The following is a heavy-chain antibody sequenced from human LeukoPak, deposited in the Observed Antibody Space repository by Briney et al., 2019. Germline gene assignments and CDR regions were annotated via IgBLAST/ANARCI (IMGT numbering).Heavy chain of an antibody. J-gene: IGHJ3*02. CDR3: ARVSDFWSGYSHDAFDI. Sequence: ASVKVSCKASGGTFSSYAISWVRQAPGQGLEWMGWIIAYNGNTNYAQKLQGRVTMTTDTSTSTAYMEPRSLRSDDTAVYYCARVSDFWSGYSHDAFDIWGQGTMVTVSS. CDR1: GGTFSSYA. D-gene: IGHD3-3*01. V-gene: IGHV1-18*01. CDR2: IIAYNGNT.